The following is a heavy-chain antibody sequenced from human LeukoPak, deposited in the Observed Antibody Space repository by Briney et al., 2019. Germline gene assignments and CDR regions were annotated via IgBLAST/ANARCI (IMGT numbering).Heavy chain of an antibody. CDR2: ISYDGSNK. J-gene: IGHJ4*02. Sequence: PGGSLRLSCAASGFTFSSYGMHWVRQAPGKGLEWVAVISYDGSNKYYADSVKGRFTISRDNSKNTLYLQMNSLRAEDTAVYYCAKSRWDTAMASLDYWGQGTLVTVSS. CDR3: AKSRWDTAMASLDY. D-gene: IGHD5-18*01. CDR1: GFTFSSYG. V-gene: IGHV3-30*18.